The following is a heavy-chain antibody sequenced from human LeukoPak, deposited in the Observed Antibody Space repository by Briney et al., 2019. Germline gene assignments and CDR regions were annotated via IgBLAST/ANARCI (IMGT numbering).Heavy chain of an antibody. J-gene: IGHJ4*02. V-gene: IGHV3-21*05. D-gene: IGHD6-13*01. CDR1: GFTFGIYA. CDR3: ARRAAARTLHYFDY. CDR2: VGPSDGKM. Sequence: GGSLRLSCAASGFTFGIYAINWVRQAPGKGLEWVSYVGPSDGKMYYADSVKGRFTISRDNAKNSLYLQMNSLRAEDTAVYYCARRAAARTLHYFDYWGQGTLVTVSS.